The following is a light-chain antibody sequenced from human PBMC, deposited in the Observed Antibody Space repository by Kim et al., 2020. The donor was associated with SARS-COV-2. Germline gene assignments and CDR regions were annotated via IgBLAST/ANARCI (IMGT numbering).Light chain of an antibody. CDR2: GAS. Sequence: PGERATLSCRASQSVSSSYLAWYQQNPGQAPRLLIYGASSRATGIPDRFSGSGSGTDFTLTISRLEPEDFAVYYCQQYGSSPPVTFGGGTKVEIK. J-gene: IGKJ4*01. CDR1: QSVSSSY. V-gene: IGKV3-20*01. CDR3: QQYGSSPPVT.